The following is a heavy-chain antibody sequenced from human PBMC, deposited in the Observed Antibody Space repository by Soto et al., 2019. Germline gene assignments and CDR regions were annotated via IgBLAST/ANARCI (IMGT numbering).Heavy chain of an antibody. CDR2: ISAYNGNT. V-gene: IGHV1-18*01. CDR3: ARDHVYYDSSGLIDP. D-gene: IGHD3-22*01. CDR1: GYTFTSYG. Sequence: GASVKVSCKASGYTFTSYGISWVRQAPGQGLEWMGWISAYNGNTNDAQKLQGRVTMTTDTSTSTAYMELRSLRSDDTAVYYCARDHVYYDSSGLIDPWGQGTLVTVSS. J-gene: IGHJ5*02.